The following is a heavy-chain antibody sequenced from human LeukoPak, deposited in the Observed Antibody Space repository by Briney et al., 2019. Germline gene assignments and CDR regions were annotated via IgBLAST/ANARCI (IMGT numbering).Heavy chain of an antibody. D-gene: IGHD3-10*01. CDR1: GFTFSSYA. CDR2: IRYDGSNK. J-gene: IGHJ4*02. V-gene: IGHV3-30*02. Sequence: GGSLRLSCAASGFTFSSYAMSWVRQAPGKGLEWVAFIRYDGSNKYYADSVKGRFTISRDNSKNTLYLQMNSLRAEDTAVYYCAKGWFGEFDYWGQGTLVTVSS. CDR3: AKGWFGEFDY.